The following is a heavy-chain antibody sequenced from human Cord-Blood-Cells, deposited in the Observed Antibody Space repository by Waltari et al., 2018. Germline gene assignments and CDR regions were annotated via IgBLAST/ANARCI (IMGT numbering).Heavy chain of an antibody. CDR2: INQSGST. Sequence: QVQLQQWGAGLLKPSETLSLTCAVYGGSFSGYYWSWIRQPPGKGLGWIGEINQSGSTNYNPSLKSRVTISVDTSKNQFSLKLSSVTAADTAVYYCARRGYSYGYSFYWYFDLWGRGTLVTVSS. D-gene: IGHD5-18*01. V-gene: IGHV4-34*01. CDR3: ARRGYSYGYSFYWYFDL. J-gene: IGHJ2*01. CDR1: GGSFSGYY.